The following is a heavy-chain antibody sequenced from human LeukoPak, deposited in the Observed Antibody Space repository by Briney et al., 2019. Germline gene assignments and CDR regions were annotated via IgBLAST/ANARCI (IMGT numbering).Heavy chain of an antibody. J-gene: IGHJ4*02. Sequence: ASVKVSCKASGYRASGDSFLGDNINWVRQAAGQGLEWMGWINPGSGGTRFQQKFQGRVTMTRDTSVNTVYMEVRSLTSDDTAVYYCARASVAAGSEFESWGQGTLVTVSS. D-gene: IGHD1-1*01. CDR1: GYRASGDSFLGDN. V-gene: IGHV1-2*02. CDR3: ARASVAAGSEFES. CDR2: INPGSGGT.